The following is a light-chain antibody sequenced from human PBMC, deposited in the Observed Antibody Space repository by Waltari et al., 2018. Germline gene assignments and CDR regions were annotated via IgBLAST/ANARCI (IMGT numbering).Light chain of an antibody. J-gene: IGLJ2*01. V-gene: IGLV3-21*04. CDR2: YDT. CDR3: QVWDSSRHHVI. Sequence: RVHWCQQRPGQAPVSVIYYDTDRPSGIPDRFSGSHSGDTATLIISRVEAGDEADYYCQVWDSSRHHVIFGGGTRLTVL. CDR1: R.